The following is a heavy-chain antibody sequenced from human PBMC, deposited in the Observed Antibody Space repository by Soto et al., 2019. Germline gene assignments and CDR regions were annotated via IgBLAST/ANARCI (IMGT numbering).Heavy chain of an antibody. J-gene: IGHJ6*02. CDR2: IIPISGTA. Sequence: QVQLVQSGAEVKKPGSSVKVSCKASGGTFSSYAISWVRQAPGQGLEWMGGIIPISGTANYAQKFHGRVTLTADESTSTVSMELSSLRSEDTAVYFCARSQGSSTSLEIYYYYYYGMDVWGQGTTVTVSS. D-gene: IGHD2-2*01. CDR1: GGTFSSYA. CDR3: ARSQGSSTSLEIYYYYYYGMDV. V-gene: IGHV1-69*01.